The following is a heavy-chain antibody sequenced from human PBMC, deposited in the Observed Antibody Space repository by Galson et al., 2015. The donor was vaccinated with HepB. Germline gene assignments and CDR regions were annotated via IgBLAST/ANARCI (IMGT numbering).Heavy chain of an antibody. V-gene: IGHV3-30*18. D-gene: IGHD1-7*01. CDR1: GFTFSGYG. J-gene: IGHJ4*02. CDR2: ISSDGKTE. CDR3: AKEGTGTTSQLAFDH. Sequence: SLRLSCAASGFTFSGYGMHWVRQAPGKGLEWMAVISSDGKTEYYVDSVKGRFFISRDNSRNTLYLDIYSLRSEDTAIYFCAKEGTGTTSQLAFDHWGQGTLVTVSS.